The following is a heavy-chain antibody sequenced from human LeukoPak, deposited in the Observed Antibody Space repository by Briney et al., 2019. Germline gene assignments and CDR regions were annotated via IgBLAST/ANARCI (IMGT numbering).Heavy chain of an antibody. Sequence: GGSLRLSCAASGFTFSSYGMHWVRQAPGKGLEWVAVISYDGSNKYYADSVKGRFTISRDNSKNTLYLQMNSLRAEDTAVYYCAKFAGTTPPGDYWGQGTLVTVSS. V-gene: IGHV3-30*18. J-gene: IGHJ4*02. CDR1: GFTFSSYG. D-gene: IGHD1-1*01. CDR3: AKFAGTTPPGDY. CDR2: ISYDGSNK.